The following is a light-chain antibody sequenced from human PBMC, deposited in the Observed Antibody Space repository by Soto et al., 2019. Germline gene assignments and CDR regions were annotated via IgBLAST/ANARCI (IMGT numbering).Light chain of an antibody. V-gene: IGKV1-27*01. CDR1: QVIRHY. CDR3: KNFDSAPQT. CDR2: EAS. Sequence: DIQMTQSPSSLSACLGPSVPIPCRPSQVIRHYLAWYQQKPGKVPKLLIYEASNFQSGVPSRFRGGGSGTEFTLTISSLQTEDVATYYCKNFDSAPQTFGQGTKVDIK. J-gene: IGKJ1*01.